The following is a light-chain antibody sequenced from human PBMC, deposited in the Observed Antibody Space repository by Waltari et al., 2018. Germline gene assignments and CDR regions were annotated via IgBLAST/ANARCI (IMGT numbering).Light chain of an antibody. CDR3: QQYNSNSWT. CDR1: QSINNW. CDR2: KAS. V-gene: IGKV1-5*03. J-gene: IGKJ1*01. Sequence: DIQMTQSPSTLSACAGDRVTITCRASQSINNWLAWYQQKPGKSPKLLIYKASSLESGVPSRFSGSGSGTEFTLTISSLQPDDFATYYCQQYNSNSWTFGQGTKVEIK.